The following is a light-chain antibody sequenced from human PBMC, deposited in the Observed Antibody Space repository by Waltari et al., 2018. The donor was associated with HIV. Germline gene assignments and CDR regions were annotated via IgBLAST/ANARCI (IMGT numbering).Light chain of an antibody. CDR3: QQYSFTPLT. J-gene: IGKJ4*01. CDR1: ETLSNNY. CDR2: AAS. Sequence: EIVLTQSPVTLSLSPGDRATLSCRASETLSNNYLAWYQHKPGQAPRLLISAASSRATGIPGRFRGSGSGTQFTLTITGLEPEDSAVYFCQQYSFTPLTFGGGTKVEIK. V-gene: IGKV3-20*01.